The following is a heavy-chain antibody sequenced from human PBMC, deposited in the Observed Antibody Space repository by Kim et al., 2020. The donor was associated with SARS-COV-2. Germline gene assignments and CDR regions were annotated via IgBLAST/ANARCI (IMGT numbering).Heavy chain of an antibody. CDR2: IYNTGST. D-gene: IGHD1-1*01. CDR3: AREHSANWFFDY. J-gene: IGHJ4*02. CDR1: GGSISNYY. Sequence: SETLSLTCTVSGGSISNYYWTWIRQPAGKGLEWIGIIYNTGSTNYNPSLKSRVTISVDTSKNQFSLRLNSVTAADTAVYYCAREHSANWFFDYWGQG. V-gene: IGHV4-4*07.